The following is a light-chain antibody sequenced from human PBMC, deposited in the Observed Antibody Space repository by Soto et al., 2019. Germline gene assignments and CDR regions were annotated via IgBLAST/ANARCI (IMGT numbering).Light chain of an antibody. CDR1: SSNIGAGYD. J-gene: IGLJ2*01. CDR2: SNH. CDR3: QSYDSSLSGWRV. V-gene: IGLV1-40*01. Sequence: QSVLTQPPSVSGAPGQRGTLSCTGSSSNIGAGYDVHWYQQLPGTAPKLLIYSNHNRPSGVPDRFSGSKSGTSASLAITGLQFEDEADYYGQSYDSSLSGWRVFGGGTQLSVL.